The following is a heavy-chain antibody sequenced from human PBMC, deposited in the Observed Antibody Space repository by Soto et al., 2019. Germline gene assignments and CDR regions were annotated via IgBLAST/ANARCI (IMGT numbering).Heavy chain of an antibody. Sequence: SETLSLTCVVSGYSISSNYLWGWIRQPPGKGLEWIGSTYPSGSTYYNPSLKSRVTISVDTSKNQFSLGLTSVTAADSAVYYCARLPPVRYFDSWGQGALVTVSS. J-gene: IGHJ4*02. CDR2: TYPSGST. CDR3: ARLPPVRYFDS. CDR1: GYSISSNYL. D-gene: IGHD3-9*01. V-gene: IGHV4-38-2*01.